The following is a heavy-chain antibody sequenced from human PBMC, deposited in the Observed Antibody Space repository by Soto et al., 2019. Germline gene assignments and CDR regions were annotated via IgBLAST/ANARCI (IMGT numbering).Heavy chain of an antibody. CDR2: IIPIFGTA. V-gene: IGHV1-69*01. CDR3: ARVVVVVPVARVDYYHGMDV. D-gene: IGHD2-2*01. CDR1: GGTFSSYA. J-gene: IGHJ6*02. Sequence: QVQLVQSGAEVKKPGSSVKVSCKASGGTFSSYAISWVRQAPGQGLEWMGGIIPIFGTANYAQKFQGRVTITADESTSTGYMELSSLRSEDTDVYYCARVVVVVPVARVDYYHGMDVWGQGTTVTVSS.